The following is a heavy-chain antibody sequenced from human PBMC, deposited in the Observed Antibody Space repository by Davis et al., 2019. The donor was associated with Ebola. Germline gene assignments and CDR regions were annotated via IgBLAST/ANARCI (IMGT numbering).Heavy chain of an antibody. J-gene: IGHJ5*02. CDR2: IRQDGSEK. V-gene: IGHV3-7*03. D-gene: IGHD3-16*01. CDR1: GFSFSSHW. Sequence: PGGSLRLSCAASGFSFSSHWMSWVRQAPGKGLEWVANIRQDGSEKHYVDSVKGRFTISRDNAKNSLYLQMNSLRAEDTAVYYCAREAVWRFDPWGQGNLVTVSS. CDR3: AREAVWRFDP.